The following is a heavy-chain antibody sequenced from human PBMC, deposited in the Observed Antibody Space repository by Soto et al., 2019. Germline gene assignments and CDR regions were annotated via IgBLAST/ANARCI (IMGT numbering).Heavy chain of an antibody. V-gene: IGHV4-34*01. CDR3: ARARKGSGSDYYYHYGMDV. CDR2: INHSGST. Sequence: TRTVEEGNIRDHSWSWIWKRQPQGKGLEWIGEINHSGSTNYNPSLKSRVTISVHTSKNQFSLKLSSVTAADTAVYYCARARKGSGSDYYYHYGMDVWGKGTTVTVS. CDR1: EGNIRDHS. J-gene: IGHJ6*04. D-gene: IGHD3-3*01.